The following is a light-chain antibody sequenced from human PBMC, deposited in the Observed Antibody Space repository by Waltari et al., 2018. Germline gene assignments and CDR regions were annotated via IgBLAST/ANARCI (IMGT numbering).Light chain of an antibody. Sequence: QSALTRPASVSGSPGQSITHSCTGNSRDVGAYNYVCWYQQHQGRATKLMMYDVSHRPLGLSNRFAGSKSGNTASLTISGLQAEDEADYYCASYTGSWNWVFGGGTKLTVL. J-gene: IGLJ3*02. CDR3: ASYTGSWNWV. CDR1: SRDVGAYNY. V-gene: IGLV2-14*01. CDR2: DVS.